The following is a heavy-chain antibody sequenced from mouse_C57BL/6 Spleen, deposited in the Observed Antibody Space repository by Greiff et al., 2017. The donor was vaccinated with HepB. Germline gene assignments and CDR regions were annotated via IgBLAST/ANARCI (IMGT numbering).Heavy chain of an antibody. CDR3: ARTPPQFITTVVDWYFDV. V-gene: IGHV1-55*01. Sequence: QVQLQQPGAELVKPGASVKMSCKASGYTFTSYWITWVKQRPGQGLEWIGDIYPGSGSTNYNEKFKSKATLTVDTSSSTAYMQLSSLTSEDSAVYYCARTPPQFITTVVDWYFDVWGTGTTVTVSS. CDR2: IYPGSGST. CDR1: GYTFTSYW. D-gene: IGHD1-1*01. J-gene: IGHJ1*03.